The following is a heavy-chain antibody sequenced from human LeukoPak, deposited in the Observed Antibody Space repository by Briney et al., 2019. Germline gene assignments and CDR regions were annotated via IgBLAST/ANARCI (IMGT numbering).Heavy chain of an antibody. CDR1: GGSISGYY. CDR2: IYYTGST. CDR3: ARFDRDGYNLDY. Sequence: SETLSLTCTVSGGSISGYYWTWIRQPPGKGLEWIGYIYYTGSTNYNPSLKSRVTISVDTSKNQFSLNLSSVTAADTALYYCARFDRDGYNLDYWGQGTLVTVTS. D-gene: IGHD5-24*01. V-gene: IGHV4-59*01. J-gene: IGHJ4*02.